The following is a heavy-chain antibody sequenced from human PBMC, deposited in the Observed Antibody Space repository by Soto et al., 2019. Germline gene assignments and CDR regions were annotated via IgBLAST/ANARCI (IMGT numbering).Heavy chain of an antibody. V-gene: IGHV4-34*01. CDR3: ARARIVVVPAARYNWFDP. D-gene: IGHD2-2*01. CDR2: INHSGST. J-gene: IGHJ5*02. Sequence: QVQLQQWGAGLLKPSETLSLTCAVYGGSFSGYYWSWIRQPPGKGLEWIGEINHSGSTTYNPSLKSRVTISVDTSKNQFSLKLSSVTAADTAVYYCARARIVVVPAARYNWFDPWGQGTLVTVSS. CDR1: GGSFSGYY.